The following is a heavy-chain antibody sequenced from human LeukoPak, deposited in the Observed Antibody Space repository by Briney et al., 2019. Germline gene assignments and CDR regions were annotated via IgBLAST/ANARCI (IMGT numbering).Heavy chain of an antibody. CDR3: AKDGGLWVSAHWGDS. V-gene: IGHV3-23*01. CDR2: ITTSDGNT. Sequence: GGTLRLSCAASGFTFSSYTMSWVRQAPGKGLEWVSAITTSDGNTYYADSVKGRFTVSRDNSKNTLFLQVNSLRAEDTAVYYCAKDGGLWVSAHWGDSWGRGTLVTVSS. CDR1: GFTFSSYT. J-gene: IGHJ4*02. D-gene: IGHD7-27*01.